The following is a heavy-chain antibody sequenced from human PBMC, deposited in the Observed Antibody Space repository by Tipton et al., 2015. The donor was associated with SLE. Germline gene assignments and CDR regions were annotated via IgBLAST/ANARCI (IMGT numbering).Heavy chain of an antibody. D-gene: IGHD4/OR15-4a*01. J-gene: IGHJ5*02. V-gene: IGHV4-34*01. CDR1: RGSFSGYY. CDR2: ITHSGKT. CDR3: TRGGRGDGANPFDP. Sequence: TLSLTCAVYRGSFSGYYWSWIRRPPGKGLKWIGEITHSGKTNYNPSLKSRVTISADTTKNQFSLKLTSVTVADTAVYYCTRGGRGDGANPFDPWGQGTLVTVSS.